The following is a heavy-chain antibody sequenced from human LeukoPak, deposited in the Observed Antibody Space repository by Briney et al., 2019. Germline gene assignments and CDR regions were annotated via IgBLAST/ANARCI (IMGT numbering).Heavy chain of an antibody. D-gene: IGHD2-8*01. V-gene: IGHV4-39*07. J-gene: IGHJ3*02. CDR1: GGSISTYY. Sequence: SETLSLTCTVSGGSISTYYWSWIRQPPGKGLEWIGSIYYSGSTYYNPSLKSRVTISVDTSKNQFSLKLSSVTAADTAVYYCAGEYCTNGVCYLVDAFDIWGQGTMVTVSS. CDR3: AGEYCTNGVCYLVDAFDI. CDR2: IYYSGST.